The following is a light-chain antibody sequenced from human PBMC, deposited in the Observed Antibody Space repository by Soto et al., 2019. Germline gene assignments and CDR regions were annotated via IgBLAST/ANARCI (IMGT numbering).Light chain of an antibody. CDR3: SSFTSSNTQV. CDR2: DVS. Sequence: QSVLTQPASVSGSPGQSITVSCTGTSSDVGGYNFVSWYQQHPGKAPKLMIYDVSYRPSGVSNRFSGSKSGNTASLTISGIQAEDEADYYCSSFTSSNTQVFGGGTKVTV. V-gene: IGLV2-14*01. CDR1: SSDVGGYNF. J-gene: IGLJ2*01.